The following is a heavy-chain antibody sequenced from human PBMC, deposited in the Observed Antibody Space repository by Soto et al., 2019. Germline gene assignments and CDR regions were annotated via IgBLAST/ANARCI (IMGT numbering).Heavy chain of an antibody. D-gene: IGHD5-12*01. Sequence: EVQLVESGGGLVQPGGSLRLSCAASGFTFSSYSMNWVRQAPGKGLEWVSYIISSSSTIYYADSVKGRITISRDNARNSLYLQMNSLRAEDTAVYYCARSRGVATITRGFDYWGQGTLVTVSS. CDR3: ARSRGVATITRGFDY. CDR1: GFTFSSYS. J-gene: IGHJ4*02. CDR2: IISSSSTI. V-gene: IGHV3-48*01.